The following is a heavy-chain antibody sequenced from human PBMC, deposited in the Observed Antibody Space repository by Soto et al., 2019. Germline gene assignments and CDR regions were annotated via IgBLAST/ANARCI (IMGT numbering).Heavy chain of an antibody. CDR2: INHSGST. D-gene: IGHD2-15*01. CDR1: GDSISTGYY. CDR3: ARGFVVAATNFDY. Sequence: PSETLSLTCAVSGDSISTGYYWSWIRQPPGKGLEWIGEINHSGSTNYNPSLKSRVTISVDTSKNQFSLKLSSVTAADTAVYYCARGFVVAATNFDYWGQGTLVTVSS. J-gene: IGHJ4*02. V-gene: IGHV4-34*01.